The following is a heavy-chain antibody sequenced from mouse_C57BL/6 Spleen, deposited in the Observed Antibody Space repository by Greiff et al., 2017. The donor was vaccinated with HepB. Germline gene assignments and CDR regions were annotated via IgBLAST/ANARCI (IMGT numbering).Heavy chain of an antibody. D-gene: IGHD2-5*01. CDR2: ISSGGSYT. CDR1: GFTFSSYG. CDR3: ASLYYSNYVDY. V-gene: IGHV5-6*01. J-gene: IGHJ2*01. Sequence: EVKLVESGGDLVKPGGSLKLSCAASGFTFSSYGMSWVRQTPDKRLEWVATISSGGSYTYYPDSVKGRVTISRDNAKNTLYLQMSSLKSEDTAMYYCASLYYSNYVDYWGQGTTLTVSS.